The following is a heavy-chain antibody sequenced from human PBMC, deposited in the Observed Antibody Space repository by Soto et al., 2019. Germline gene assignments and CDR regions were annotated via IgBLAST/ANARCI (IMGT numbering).Heavy chain of an antibody. J-gene: IGHJ4*02. Sequence: GGSLRLSCAASGFPFTSYTMKWVRQAPGKGLEWVSSISSSSDYIYYADSMKGRVTISRDNAKNSLFLDMNSLTGEDTAVYYCARARVYATGPLDFWGQGTLVTVSS. V-gene: IGHV3-21*06. CDR3: ARARVYATGPLDF. D-gene: IGHD6-13*01. CDR1: GFPFTSYT. CDR2: ISSSSDYI.